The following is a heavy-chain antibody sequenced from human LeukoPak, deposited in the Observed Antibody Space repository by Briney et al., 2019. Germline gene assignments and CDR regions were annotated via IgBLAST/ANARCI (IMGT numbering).Heavy chain of an antibody. V-gene: IGHV1-69*04. CDR3: ASWVGATQNWFDP. D-gene: IGHD1-26*01. J-gene: IGHJ5*02. Sequence: GASVKVSCKASGGTFNSYGITWVRQAPGQGLEWMGRIIPMLGVPSYAQKFQGRVTITADKSRSTAYMELSSLRSEDTAVYYCASWVGATQNWFDPWGQGTLVTVSS. CDR1: GGTFNSYG. CDR2: IIPMLGVP.